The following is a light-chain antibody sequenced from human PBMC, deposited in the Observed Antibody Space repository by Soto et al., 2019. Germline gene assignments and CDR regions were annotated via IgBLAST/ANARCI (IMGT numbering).Light chain of an antibody. CDR1: SSNIGAGSD. CDR3: QSYDSSLSGYV. CDR2: GNN. Sequence: QPVLTQPPSVSGAPGQRVTISCTGSSSNIGAGSDVHWYQQLPGTAPKLLLYGNNNRPSGVPDRFSGSKSGTSASLAITGLQADDESDYYCQSYDSSLSGYVFGTGTKLTVL. J-gene: IGLJ1*01. V-gene: IGLV1-40*01.